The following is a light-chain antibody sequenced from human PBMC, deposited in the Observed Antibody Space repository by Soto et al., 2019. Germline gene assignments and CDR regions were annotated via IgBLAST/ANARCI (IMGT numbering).Light chain of an antibody. Sequence: ETVMTQSPASLSMSPGEGVTLSCRASQSVRGNLAWYQQRPGQAPRLLIYGASTRAADIPARFSGSGSGAEFTLTISSLQSEDFAFYYCQQYNNWPLTFGGGTKV. CDR2: GAS. J-gene: IGKJ4*01. CDR3: QQYNNWPLT. CDR1: QSVRGN. V-gene: IGKV3-15*01.